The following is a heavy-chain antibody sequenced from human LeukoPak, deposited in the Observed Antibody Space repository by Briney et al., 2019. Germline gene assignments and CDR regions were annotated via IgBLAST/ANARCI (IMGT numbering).Heavy chain of an antibody. Sequence: GGSLRLSCAASGFTFSSYAMSWVRQAPGKGLEWVSAISGSGGSTYYADSVKGRFTISRDNSKNTLYLQMNSLRAEDTAVCYCAKDISASYYYDSSGYDYWGQGTLVTVSS. J-gene: IGHJ4*02. CDR1: GFTFSSYA. CDR2: ISGSGGST. D-gene: IGHD3-22*01. V-gene: IGHV3-23*01. CDR3: AKDISASYYYDSSGYDY.